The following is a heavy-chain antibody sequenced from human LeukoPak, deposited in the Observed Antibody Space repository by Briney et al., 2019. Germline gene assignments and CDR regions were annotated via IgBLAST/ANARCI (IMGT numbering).Heavy chain of an antibody. CDR1: GGSVTNSGQY. CDR2: IFHSGST. V-gene: IGHV4-31*03. Sequence: SSQTLSLTCTVAGGSVTNSGQYWTWIRQHPGKGLEWIGDIFHSGSTNYDPSLKSRIVMSVDTSKNQFSLNLSSATATDTAVYFCGRRTTWPYFNALDVWGPGTTVTVSS. D-gene: IGHD1-1*01. J-gene: IGHJ6*02. CDR3: GRRTTWPYFNALDV.